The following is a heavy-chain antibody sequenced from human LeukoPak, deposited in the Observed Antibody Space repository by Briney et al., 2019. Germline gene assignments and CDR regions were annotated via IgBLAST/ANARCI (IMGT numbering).Heavy chain of an antibody. D-gene: IGHD6-19*01. V-gene: IGHV4-4*02. J-gene: IGHJ4*02. CDR2: INHSGST. Sequence: SETLSLTCAVSGGSISSSNWWSWVRQPPGKGLEWIGEINHSGSTNYNPSLKSRVTISVDTSKNQFSLKLSSVTAADTAVYYCARGKAVAGIDYWGQGTLVTVSS. CDR1: GGSISSSNW. CDR3: ARGKAVAGIDY.